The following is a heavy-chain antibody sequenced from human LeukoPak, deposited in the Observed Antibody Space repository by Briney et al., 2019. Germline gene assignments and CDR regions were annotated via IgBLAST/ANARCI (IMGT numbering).Heavy chain of an antibody. V-gene: IGHV3-23*01. D-gene: IGHD3-10*01. Sequence: PGGSLRLSCAGSGITFSNAWMSWVRQAPGKGLEWVSGISGSGGTTYYADSVKGRFTISRDNSKNMLYLQMNGLRAEDTALYYCANHFGPAAYWGQGTLVTVSS. J-gene: IGHJ4*02. CDR3: ANHFGPAAY. CDR1: GITFSNAW. CDR2: ISGSGGTT.